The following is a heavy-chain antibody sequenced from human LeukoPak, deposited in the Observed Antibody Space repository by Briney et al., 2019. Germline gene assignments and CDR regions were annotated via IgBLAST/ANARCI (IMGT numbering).Heavy chain of an antibody. CDR1: GYTFTSYG. V-gene: IGHV1-18*01. D-gene: IGHD6-6*01. J-gene: IGHJ4*02. CDR2: INAYNGNT. Sequence: ASVKVSCKASGYTFTSYGISWVRQAPGQGLEWMGWINAYNGNTNYAQKLQGRVTMTTDTSTSTAYMELRSLRSDDTAVYYCARERARTPYFDYWGQGTLVTVSS. CDR3: ARERARTPYFDY.